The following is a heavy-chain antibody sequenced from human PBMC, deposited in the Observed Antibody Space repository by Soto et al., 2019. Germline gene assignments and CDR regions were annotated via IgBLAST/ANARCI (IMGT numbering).Heavy chain of an antibody. CDR2: INHSGST. J-gene: IGHJ4*02. Sequence: SATLSLTCAVYGGSFSGYYWSWIRQPPGKGLEWIGEINHSGSTNYNPSLKSRVTISVDTSKNQFSLKLSSVTAADTAVYYCARGWGRIFDYWGQGTLVTVSS. CDR3: ARGWGRIFDY. V-gene: IGHV4-34*01. D-gene: IGHD7-27*01. CDR1: GGSFSGYY.